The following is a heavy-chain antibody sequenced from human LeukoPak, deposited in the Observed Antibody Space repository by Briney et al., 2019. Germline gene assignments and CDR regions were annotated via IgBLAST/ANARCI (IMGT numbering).Heavy chain of an antibody. CDR2: IYNSGNT. D-gene: IGHD3-16*01. CDR1: GGSISRSTYY. Sequence: SETLSLTCTVSGGSISRSTYYWGWIRQPPGKGLEWIGSIYNSGNTYYNPSLRSRVAISVDTSKNQFSLKLNSVTAADTAVYYCARGWPHAGGLEYWGQGTLDTVSS. V-gene: IGHV4-39*07. J-gene: IGHJ4*02. CDR3: ARGWPHAGGLEY.